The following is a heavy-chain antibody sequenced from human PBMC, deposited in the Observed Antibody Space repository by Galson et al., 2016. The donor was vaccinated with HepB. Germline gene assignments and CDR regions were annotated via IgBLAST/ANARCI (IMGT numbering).Heavy chain of an antibody. V-gene: IGHV1-18*01. CDR2: ISTYKGNT. CDR1: GYTFNTYD. Sequence: SVKVSCKASGYTFNTYDISWVRQAPGQGLEWMGIISTYKGNTNYAQDFQGRVTVNTDTSTSTAYMELRSLRSDDTAVYYCASVPSTYCSGTSCLFDTWGQGTLVTVSS. D-gene: IGHD2-2*01. CDR3: ASVPSTYCSGTSCLFDT. J-gene: IGHJ5*02.